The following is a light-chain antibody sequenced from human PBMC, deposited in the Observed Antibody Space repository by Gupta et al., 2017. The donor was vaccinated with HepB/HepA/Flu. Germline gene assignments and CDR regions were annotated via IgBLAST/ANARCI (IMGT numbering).Light chain of an antibody. V-gene: IGLV1-47*01. Sequence: QSVLNQPPSASGTPRQRFTISGSGSSSNIGSNYVSWYQHLPGTPPKLLIYRNDQRPSGVPDRFAGSKSGTSASLAISGLRSEDEADYYCAAWDGSLSTVLFGGGTKLTVL. CDR3: AAWDGSLSTVL. CDR2: RND. J-gene: IGLJ2*01. CDR1: SSNIGSNY.